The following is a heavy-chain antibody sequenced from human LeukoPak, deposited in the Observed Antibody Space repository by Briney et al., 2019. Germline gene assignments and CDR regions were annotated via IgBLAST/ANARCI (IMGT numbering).Heavy chain of an antibody. CDR1: GGSISSGGYY. Sequence: SQTLSLTCTVSGGSISSGGYYWSWIRQHPGKGLEWIGYIYYSGSTHYNPSLKSRVTISVDTSKNQFSLKLSSVTVADTAVYYCAVAYYDSSGYYRDAFDIWGQGTMVTVSS. CDR2: IYYSGST. J-gene: IGHJ3*02. V-gene: IGHV4-31*03. D-gene: IGHD3-22*01. CDR3: AVAYYDSSGYYRDAFDI.